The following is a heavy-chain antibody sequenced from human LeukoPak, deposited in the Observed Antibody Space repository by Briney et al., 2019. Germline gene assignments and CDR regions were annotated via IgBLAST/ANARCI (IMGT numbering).Heavy chain of an antibody. CDR3: ARGGGWYYYGSGSYLPGYPIDY. V-gene: IGHV1-46*01. J-gene: IGHJ4*02. Sequence: GASVKVSCKASGYTFTSYYMHWVRQAPGQGLEWMGIINPSGGSTSYAQKFQGRVTMTRDTSTSTVYMELSSLRSEDTAVYYCARGGGWYYYGSGSYLPGYPIDYWGQGTLVTVSS. D-gene: IGHD3-10*01. CDR2: INPSGGST. CDR1: GYTFTSYY.